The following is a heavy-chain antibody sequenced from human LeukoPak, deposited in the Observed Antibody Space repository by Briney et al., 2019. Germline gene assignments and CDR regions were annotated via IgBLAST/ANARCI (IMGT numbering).Heavy chain of an antibody. CDR2: INPSGGST. V-gene: IGHV1-46*01. Sequence: GASVKVSCKAFGYTFTSYYMHWVRQAPGQGLEWMGIINPSGGSTSYAQKFQGRVTMTRDTSTSTAYMELRSLRSDDTAVYYCAREQGGYSGSADYWGQGTLVTVSS. D-gene: IGHD5-12*01. CDR3: AREQGGYSGSADY. J-gene: IGHJ4*02. CDR1: GYTFTSYY.